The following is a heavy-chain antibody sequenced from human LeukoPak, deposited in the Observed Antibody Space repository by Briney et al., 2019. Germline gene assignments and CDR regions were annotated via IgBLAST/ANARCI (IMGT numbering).Heavy chain of an antibody. CDR3: ARDSSASSSWHVFDY. V-gene: IGHV1-18*04. Sequence: ASVKVSCKASGYTFTSYGISWVRQAPGQGLEWMGWISAYNGNTNYAQKLQGRVTMTTDTSTSTAYMELRSLRSDDTAVYYCARDSSASSSWHVFDYWGQGTLVAVSS. J-gene: IGHJ4*02. CDR1: GYTFTSYG. D-gene: IGHD6-13*01. CDR2: ISAYNGNT.